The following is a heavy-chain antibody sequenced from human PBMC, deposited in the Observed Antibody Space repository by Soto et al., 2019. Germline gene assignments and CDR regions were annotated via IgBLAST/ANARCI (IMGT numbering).Heavy chain of an antibody. Sequence: PSQTLSFTCVISGDSVSSNRAAWNWIRQSPSRGLEWLGRTYYRSKWYNDYAVSVKSRITINPDTSKNQFSLQLNSVTPEDTAVYYCARAWGFSSGWYGSFSYWGQGTLVTVSS. D-gene: IGHD6-19*01. J-gene: IGHJ4*02. CDR3: ARAWGFSSGWYGSFSY. V-gene: IGHV6-1*01. CDR2: TYYRSKWYN. CDR1: GDSVSSNRAA.